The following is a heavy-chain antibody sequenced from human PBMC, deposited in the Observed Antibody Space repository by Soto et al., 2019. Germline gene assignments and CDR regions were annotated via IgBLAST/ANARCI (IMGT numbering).Heavy chain of an antibody. CDR3: ERGGRLAASISHIGSAP. CDR1: GDGVSNNSAA. J-gene: IGHJ5*02. CDR2: TYYRSKWFN. D-gene: IGHD6-19*01. Sequence: SQTLSLTCAISGDGVSNNSAAWNWIRQSPSRGLEWLGRTYYRSKWFNNYALSVKGRITINPDTSKNQFSLQLNSVTPEDTAVYYCERGGRLAASISHIGSAPRGQGTPIAV. V-gene: IGHV6-1*01.